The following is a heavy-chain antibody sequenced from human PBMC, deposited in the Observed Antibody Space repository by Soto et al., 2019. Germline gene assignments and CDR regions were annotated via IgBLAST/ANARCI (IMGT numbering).Heavy chain of an antibody. V-gene: IGHV3-30*18. J-gene: IGHJ4*02. Sequence: PGGSLRLSCAASGFTFSSYGMHWVRQAPGKGLEWVAVISYDGSNKYYADSVKGRFTISRDNSKNTLYLQMNSLRAEDTAVYYCAKEAGAYSYGPKHFDYWGQGTLVTVSS. D-gene: IGHD5-18*01. CDR1: GFTFSSYG. CDR2: ISYDGSNK. CDR3: AKEAGAYSYGPKHFDY.